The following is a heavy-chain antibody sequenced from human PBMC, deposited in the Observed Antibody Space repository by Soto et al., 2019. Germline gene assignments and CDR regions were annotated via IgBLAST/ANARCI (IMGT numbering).Heavy chain of an antibody. J-gene: IGHJ4*02. CDR3: AKEWYYYDSSGYSPFDY. CDR1: GFTFSSYG. D-gene: IGHD3-22*01. V-gene: IGHV3-30*18. CDR2: ISYDGSNK. Sequence: SLKISCAASGFTFSSYGMHWVRQAPGKGLEWVAVISYDGSNKYYADSVKGRFTISRDNSKNTLYLQMNSLRAEDTAVYYCAKEWYYYDSSGYSPFDYWGQGTLVTVSS.